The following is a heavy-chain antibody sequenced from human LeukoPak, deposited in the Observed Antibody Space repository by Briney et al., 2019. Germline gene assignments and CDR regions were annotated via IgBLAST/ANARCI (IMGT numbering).Heavy chain of an antibody. V-gene: IGHV3-53*01. CDR1: GITVSSNC. CDR3: ARKVGYGYALDY. J-gene: IGHJ4*02. Sequence: GGSLRLSCAASGITVSSNCMTWVRQAPGMGLEWVSVLCSGGSTYYADSVKGRFTISTDNSKNTLYLQMNSLRAEDTAVYYCARKVGYGYALDYWGQGTLVTVSS. CDR2: LCSGGST. D-gene: IGHD5-18*01.